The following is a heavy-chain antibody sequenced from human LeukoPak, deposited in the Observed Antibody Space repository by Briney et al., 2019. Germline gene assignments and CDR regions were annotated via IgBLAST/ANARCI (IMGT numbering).Heavy chain of an antibody. CDR2: ISWNSGSI. D-gene: IGHD3-10*01. CDR3: AKFAEGSGSYYDYFDY. Sequence: GGSLRLSCAASGFTVSSNYMSWVRQAPGKGLEWVSGISWNSGSIGYADSVKGRFTISRDNAKNSLYLQMNSLRAEDTALYYCAKFAEGSGSYYDYFDYWGQGTLVTVSS. CDR1: GFTVSSNY. J-gene: IGHJ4*02. V-gene: IGHV3-9*01.